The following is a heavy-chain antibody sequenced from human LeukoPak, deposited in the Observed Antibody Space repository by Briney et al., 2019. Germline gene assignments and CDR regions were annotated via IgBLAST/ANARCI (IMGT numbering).Heavy chain of an antibody. CDR1: GITFSSYG. D-gene: IGHD6-19*01. CDR3: ARVGAVAGTFDY. CDR2: ISSTGGTT. J-gene: IGHJ4*02. Sequence: GGSLRLSCAASGITFSSYGMSWVRQAPGKGLEWVSSISSTGGTTYYADSVKGRFTISRDNSKNTLYLQMNSLRAEDTAVYYCARVGAVAGTFDYWGQGTLVTVSS. V-gene: IGHV3-23*01.